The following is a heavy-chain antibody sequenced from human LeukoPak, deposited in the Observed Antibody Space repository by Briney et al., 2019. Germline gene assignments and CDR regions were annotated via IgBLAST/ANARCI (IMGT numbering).Heavy chain of an antibody. V-gene: IGHV3-7*01. J-gene: IGHJ4*02. CDR3: ARGNGYSGYDWSPLDFDY. CDR1: GFTFSSYW. CDR2: IKQDGSEK. D-gene: IGHD5-12*01. Sequence: PGGSLRLSCAASGFTFSSYWMSWVRQAPGKGLEWVANIKQDGSEKYYVDSVKGRFTISRDNAKNSLYLQMNSLRAEDTAVYYCARGNGYSGYDWSPLDFDYWGQGTLVTVSP.